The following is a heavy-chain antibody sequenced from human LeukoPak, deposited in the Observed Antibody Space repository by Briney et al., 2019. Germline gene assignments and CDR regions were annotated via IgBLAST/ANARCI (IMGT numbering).Heavy chain of an antibody. J-gene: IGHJ3*02. D-gene: IGHD4-17*01. CDR1: GFTFSSYG. Sequence: PGGSLRLSCAASGFTFSSYGMSWVRQAPGKGLEWVSAISGSGGSTYYADSVKGRFTISRDNSKNTLYLQMNSLRAEDTAVYYCAREDSYGDPAPFLVGAFDIWGQGTMVTVSS. CDR3: AREDSYGDPAPFLVGAFDI. V-gene: IGHV3-23*01. CDR2: ISGSGGST.